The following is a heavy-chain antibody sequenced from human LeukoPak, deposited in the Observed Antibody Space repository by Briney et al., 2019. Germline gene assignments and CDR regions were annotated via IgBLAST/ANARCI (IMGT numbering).Heavy chain of an antibody. CDR2: IHGAGDT. J-gene: IGHJ3*02. Sequence: GGSLRLSCAASGFTVSSNSMTWVRQAPGKGLEWVSSIHGAGDTQYADSVKGRFTVSRDNSKNTVYLQMDTLGVEDTAMYYCASYRRAFDTWGLGTMVTVSS. CDR3: ASYRRAFDT. D-gene: IGHD1-26*01. V-gene: IGHV3-53*01. CDR1: GFTVSSNS.